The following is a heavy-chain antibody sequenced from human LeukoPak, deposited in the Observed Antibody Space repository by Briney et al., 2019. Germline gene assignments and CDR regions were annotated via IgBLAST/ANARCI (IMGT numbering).Heavy chain of an antibody. V-gene: IGHV4-4*07. Sequence: SETLSLTCTVSGGSISSHYWSWIRQPAGKGLEWIGRIYTSGSTNYNPSLKSRVTMSVDTSKNQFSLKLSSVTAADTAVYYCARDFPVIVVVPAAIINMDVWGKGTTVTVSS. CDR1: GGSISSHY. CDR3: ARDFPVIVVVPAAIINMDV. D-gene: IGHD2-2*02. J-gene: IGHJ6*03. CDR2: IYTSGST.